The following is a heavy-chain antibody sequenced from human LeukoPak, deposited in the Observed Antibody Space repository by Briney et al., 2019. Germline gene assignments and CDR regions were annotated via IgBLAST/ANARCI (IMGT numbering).Heavy chain of an antibody. CDR2: IYYSGST. J-gene: IGHJ4*02. Sequence: ASETLSLTCTVSGGSISSSSYYWGWIRQPPGKGLEWIGSIYYSGSTYYNPSLKSRVTISVDTSKNQFSLKLSSVTAADTAVYYCARGLYYGGYYFDYWGQGTLVTVSS. CDR1: GGSISSSSYY. CDR3: ARGLYYGGYYFDY. V-gene: IGHV4-39*01. D-gene: IGHD4-23*01.